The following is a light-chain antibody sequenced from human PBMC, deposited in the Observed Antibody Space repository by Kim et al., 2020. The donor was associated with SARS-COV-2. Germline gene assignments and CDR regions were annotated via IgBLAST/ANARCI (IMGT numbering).Light chain of an antibody. CDR3: QQYNNWPPWT. V-gene: IGKV3-15*01. CDR1: QSMNRN. CDR2: AAS. J-gene: IGKJ1*01. Sequence: GERATLSRTARQSMNRNLACYQQKPGQATMLLIYAASTRATGIPDRFSGSGSGTEFTLTISSLQSEDFAFYYCQQYNNWPPWTFGQGTKVYIK.